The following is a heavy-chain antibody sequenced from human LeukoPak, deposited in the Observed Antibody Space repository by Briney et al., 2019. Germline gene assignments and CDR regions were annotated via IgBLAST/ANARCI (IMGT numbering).Heavy chain of an antibody. D-gene: IGHD3-3*01. CDR3: ARDGPPLPYDFWSGYLDH. CDR1: GFTFSSYS. J-gene: IGHJ4*02. V-gene: IGHV3-21*01. CDR2: ISSSSSYI. Sequence: GGSLRLSCAASGFTFSSYSMNWVRQAPGKGLEWVSSISSSSSYIYYADSVKGRFTISRDNAKSSLYLQMNSLRAEDTAVYYCARDGPPLPYDFWSGYLDHWGQGTLVTVSS.